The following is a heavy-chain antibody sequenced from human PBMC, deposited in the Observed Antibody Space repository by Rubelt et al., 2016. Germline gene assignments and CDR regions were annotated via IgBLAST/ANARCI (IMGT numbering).Heavy chain of an antibody. CDR2: ISAYNGKT. J-gene: IGHJ4*02. CDR1: GYTFTSYG. CDR3: ARCRRAGGAVAGTWDY. D-gene: IGHD6-19*01. V-gene: IGHV1-18*01. Sequence: QVQLVQSGAEVKKPGASVKVSCKASGYTFTSYGISWVRQAPGQGLAWMGWISAYNGKTNYAQKLQGRVTRTTDTSTSTAYRGLRSLRSDDTAVYYCARCRRAGGAVAGTWDYWGQGTLVTVSS.